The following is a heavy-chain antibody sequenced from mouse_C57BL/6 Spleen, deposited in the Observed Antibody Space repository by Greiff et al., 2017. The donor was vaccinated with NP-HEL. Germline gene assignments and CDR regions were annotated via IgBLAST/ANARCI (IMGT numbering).Heavy chain of an antibody. V-gene: IGHV5-17*01. D-gene: IGHD1-1*01. CDR2: ISSGSSTI. CDR3: ARTGSSYWYFDV. J-gene: IGHJ1*03. CDR1: GFTFSDYG. Sequence: EVNVVESGGGLVKPGGSLKLSCAASGFTFSDYGMHWVRQAPEKGLEWVAYISSGSSTIYYADTVKGRFTISRDNAKNTLFLQMTSLRSEDTAMYYCARTGSSYWYFDVWGTGTTVTVSS.